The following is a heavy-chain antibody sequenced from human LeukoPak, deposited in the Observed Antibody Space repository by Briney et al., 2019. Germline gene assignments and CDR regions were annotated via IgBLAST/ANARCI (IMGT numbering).Heavy chain of an antibody. CDR3: AGVKVAGTRSFDH. CDR1: GFTFRAYW. V-gene: IGHV3-74*01. D-gene: IGHD6-19*01. CDR2: INDVGSDS. J-gene: IGHJ4*02. Sequence: GGSLRLSCAASGFTFRAYWMHWVRQAPGKGLVWVGRINDVGSDSTYVDSVKGRFTISRDNAKNTLYLQMNNLRAEDTAVYYCAGVKVAGTRSFDHWGQGTLATVSS.